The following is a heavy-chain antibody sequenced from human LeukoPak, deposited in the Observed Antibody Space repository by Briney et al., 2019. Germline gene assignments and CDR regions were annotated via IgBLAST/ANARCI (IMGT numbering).Heavy chain of an antibody. CDR2: ISSNGGST. J-gene: IGHJ6*02. CDR1: GFTFSRSA. D-gene: IGHD6-19*01. Sequence: PGGSLRLSCAASGFTFSRSAMHWVRQAPGKGLEYVSGISSNGGSTYYANSVKGRFTISRDNSKNTLYLQMGSLRGEDMAVYYCARSEIALAGTNYYGMDVWGQGTTVTVSS. CDR3: ARSEIALAGTNYYGMDV. V-gene: IGHV3-64*01.